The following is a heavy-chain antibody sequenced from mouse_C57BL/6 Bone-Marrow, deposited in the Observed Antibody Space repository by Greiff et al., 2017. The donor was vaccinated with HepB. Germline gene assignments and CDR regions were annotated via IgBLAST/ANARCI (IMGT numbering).Heavy chain of an antibody. CDR3: ARLGGLPGYFDV. Sequence: QVQLQQPGAELVKPGASVKMSCKASGYTFTSYWITWLKQRPGQGLEWIGDIYPGSGSTNYNEKFKSKATLTVDTSSSTAYMQLSSLTSADSAVYYCARLGGLPGYFDVWGTGTTVTVSS. D-gene: IGHD2-4*01. CDR1: GYTFTSYW. CDR2: IYPGSGST. J-gene: IGHJ1*03. V-gene: IGHV1-55*01.